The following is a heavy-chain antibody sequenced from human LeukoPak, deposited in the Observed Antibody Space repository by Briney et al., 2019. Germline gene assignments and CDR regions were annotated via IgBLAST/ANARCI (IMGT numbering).Heavy chain of an antibody. CDR3: AKGRDFWSGYQDAFDI. CDR2: ISGSGGST. CDR1: GFTFSSYA. Sequence: GGSLRLSCAASGFTFSSYAMSWVRQAPGKGLEWVSAISGSGGSTYYADSVKGRFTISRDNSKNTLYLQMNSLRAGDTAVYYCAKGRDFWSGYQDAFDIWGQGTMVTVSS. V-gene: IGHV3-23*01. J-gene: IGHJ3*02. D-gene: IGHD3-3*01.